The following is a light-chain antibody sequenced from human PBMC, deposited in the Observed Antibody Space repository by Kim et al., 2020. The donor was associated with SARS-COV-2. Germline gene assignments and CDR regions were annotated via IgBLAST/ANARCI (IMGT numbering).Light chain of an antibody. CDR1: GGSIASTY. CDR3: HSYDTTNQV. J-gene: IGLJ3*02. V-gene: IGLV6-57*03. Sequence: NFMLTQPHSVSESPGKTVTLSCTRSGGSIASTYVQWYQQRPGSAPTTVIYEDDRKPSGVPDRFSGSIDRSSNSASLTISGLEPEDEADYYCHSYDTTNQVFGGGTKLTVL. CDR2: EDD.